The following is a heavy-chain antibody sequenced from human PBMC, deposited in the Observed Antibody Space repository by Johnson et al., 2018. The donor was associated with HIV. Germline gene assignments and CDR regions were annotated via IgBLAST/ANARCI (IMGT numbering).Heavy chain of an antibody. D-gene: IGHD7-27*01. J-gene: IGHJ3*02. Sequence: VQLVESGGGLVKPGGSLRLSCAGSGFTFSNAWMTWVRQAPGKGLEWVSGIAWNGGSTGYADSVKGRFTITRDNSKNTLYLPMNSLSAEDTAVYYCALNWGAEGAFDIWGQGTMVTVSS. CDR3: ALNWGAEGAFDI. V-gene: IGHV3-20*04. CDR1: GFTFSNAW. CDR2: IAWNGGST.